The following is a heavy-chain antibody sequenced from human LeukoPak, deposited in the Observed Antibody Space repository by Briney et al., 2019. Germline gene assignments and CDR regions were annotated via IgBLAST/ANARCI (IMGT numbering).Heavy chain of an antibody. CDR3: ARDSSSSSPFDS. J-gene: IGHJ4*02. D-gene: IGHD6-6*01. CDR2: IWYDGSNK. V-gene: IGHV3-33*01. CDR1: GFTFSSYC. Sequence: PGRSLRLSCAASGFTFSSYCMRWVRQAPGKGLEWVAVIWYDGSNKYYAYFVNGRFTFSSDNTKNSLYLQMNSMSADATAVYYCARDSSSSSPFDSWGQGTLVTVSS.